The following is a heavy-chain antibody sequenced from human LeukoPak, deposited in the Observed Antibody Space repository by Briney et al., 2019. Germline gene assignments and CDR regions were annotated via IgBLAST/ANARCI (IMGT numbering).Heavy chain of an antibody. CDR2: INPSGGST. CDR3: ARARETRYFDWLLFGY. J-gene: IGHJ4*02. Sequence: ASVKVSCKASGYTFTSYYMHWVRQAPGQGLEWMGIINPSGGSTSYAQKFQGRVTMTRDMSTSTVYMELSSLRSEDTAVYYCARARETRYFDWLLFGYWGQGTLVTVSS. CDR1: GYTFTSYY. D-gene: IGHD3-9*01. V-gene: IGHV1-46*01.